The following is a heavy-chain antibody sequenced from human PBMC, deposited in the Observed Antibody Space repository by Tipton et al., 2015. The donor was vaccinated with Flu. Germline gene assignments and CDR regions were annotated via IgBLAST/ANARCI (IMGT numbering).Heavy chain of an antibody. CDR3: ARRDYSNYVSDPKNWFDP. CDR1: GGSISSSSDY. D-gene: IGHD4-11*01. Sequence: TLSLTCNVSGGSISSSSDYWGWIRQPPGKGLEWIGTIYSSGSTYFNPSLRSRVTISLVTSKIQFSLRLASVTAADTAVYFCARRDYSNYVSDPKNWFDPWGQGTLVTVSS. V-gene: IGHV4-39*01. J-gene: IGHJ5*02. CDR2: IYSSGST.